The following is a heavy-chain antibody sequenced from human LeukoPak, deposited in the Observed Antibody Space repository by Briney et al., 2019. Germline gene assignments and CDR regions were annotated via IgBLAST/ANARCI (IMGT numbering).Heavy chain of an antibody. CDR3: ARVGYCSSTSCYKAAFDI. V-gene: IGHV4-59*01. CDR1: GGCISSYY. J-gene: IGHJ3*02. Sequence: SETLSLTCTVSGGCISSYYWSWIRQPPGKGLERIRYIYYSGSTNYNPSLKSRVTISVDTSKNQFSLKLSSVTAADTAVYYCARVGYCSSTSCYKAAFDIWGQGTMVTVSS. D-gene: IGHD2-2*02. CDR2: IYYSGST.